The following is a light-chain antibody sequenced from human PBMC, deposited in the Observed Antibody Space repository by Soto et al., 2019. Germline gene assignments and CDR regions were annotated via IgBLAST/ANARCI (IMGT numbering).Light chain of an antibody. J-gene: IGKJ4*01. CDR1: QSVSSN. Sequence: EIVMTQSPATLSVSPGERATLSCRASQSVSSNLAWYQQKPGQAPGLLIYGASTRATGIPARFSGSGSGTEFTLTISSLQSEDFAVYYCQQYNNWPLLTFGGGTKVEIK. CDR2: GAS. CDR3: QQYNNWPLLT. V-gene: IGKV3-15*01.